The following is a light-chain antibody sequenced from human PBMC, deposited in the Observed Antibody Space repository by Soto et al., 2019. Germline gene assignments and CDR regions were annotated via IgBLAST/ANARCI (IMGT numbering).Light chain of an antibody. V-gene: IGKV3-20*01. Sequence: EIVLTQSPGTLSLSPGERATLSCSASQSVSSNYLAWYQQKPGQAPRLLIYGASSRATGIPDRLSGSGSGTDFTLTISRLEPEDFAVYYCQQYGSSPLTFGQGTKVDIK. CDR2: GAS. CDR1: QSVSSNY. CDR3: QQYGSSPLT. J-gene: IGKJ1*01.